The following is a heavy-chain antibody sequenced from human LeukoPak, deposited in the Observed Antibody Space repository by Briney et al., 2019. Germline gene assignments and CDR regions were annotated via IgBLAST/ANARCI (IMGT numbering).Heavy chain of an antibody. D-gene: IGHD3-10*02. CDR2: ISGSGSAI. V-gene: IGHV3-48*01. CDR1: GFTFSSYS. CDR3: AELGITMIGGV. Sequence: GGSLRLSCAASGFTFSSYSMNWVRQAPGKGLEWVSHISGSGSAITYADSVKGRFTISRDNGKNSVYLQMDSLRAEDTAVYYCAELGITMIGGVWGKGTTVTISS. J-gene: IGHJ6*04.